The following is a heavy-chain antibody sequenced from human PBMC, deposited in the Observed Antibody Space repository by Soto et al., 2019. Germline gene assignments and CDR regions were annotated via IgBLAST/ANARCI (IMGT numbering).Heavy chain of an antibody. CDR1: GYTFTSYD. CDR3: ARVKGDYFDY. V-gene: IGHV1-46*01. CDR2: INPSGGST. J-gene: IGHJ4*02. Sequence: GASVKVSCKASGYTFTSYDINWVRQAPGQGLEWMGIINPSGGSTSYAQKFQGRVTMTRDTSTSTVYMELSSLRSEDTAVYYCARVKGDYFDYWGQGTLVTVSS.